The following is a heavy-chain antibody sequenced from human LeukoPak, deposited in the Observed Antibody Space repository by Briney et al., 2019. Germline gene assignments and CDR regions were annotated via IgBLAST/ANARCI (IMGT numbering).Heavy chain of an antibody. J-gene: IGHJ4*02. V-gene: IGHV1-69*01. CDR2: IIPIFGTA. CDR3: ARVRELGDIVAAVFDY. Sequence: SVKVSCKASGGTFSNYDIGWVRQAPGQGLEWMGGIIPIFGTANYAQRFQGKVTITADDSTSTAYMELSSLRFDDTAIYYCARVRELGDIVAAVFDYWGQGTLVTVSS. CDR1: GGTFSNYD. D-gene: IGHD5-12*01.